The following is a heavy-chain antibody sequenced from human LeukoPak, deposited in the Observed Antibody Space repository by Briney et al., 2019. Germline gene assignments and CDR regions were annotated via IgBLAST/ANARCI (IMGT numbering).Heavy chain of an antibody. Sequence: SETLSLTCTVSGGSISSYYWSWIRQPPGKELEWIGYLYYSGSTNYNPSFKSRVTMSVDTSKNQFSLELNSMTAADTAVYFCARGRYNDYGFDYWGQGTLVTVSS. CDR2: LYYSGST. CDR1: GGSISSYY. J-gene: IGHJ4*02. D-gene: IGHD4-17*01. CDR3: ARGRYNDYGFDY. V-gene: IGHV4-59*01.